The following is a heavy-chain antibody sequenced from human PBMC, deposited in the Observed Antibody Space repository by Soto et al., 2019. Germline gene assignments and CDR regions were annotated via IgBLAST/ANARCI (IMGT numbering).Heavy chain of an antibody. J-gene: IGHJ6*02. D-gene: IGHD3-16*01. CDR1: GDAMSSNY. CDR2: VYYAGAT. CDR3: ARAMGDWGTYSYYYGMDV. Sequence: QVQLQESGPGLVRPSETLSLTCTVSGDAMSSNYWSWLRQPPGKGLEWIGYVYYAGATSYNPSLKSRVTIAVDTSKNQFSLTLSSVTAADTAVYYCARAMGDWGTYSYYYGMDVWGQGTTVTVSS. V-gene: IGHV4-59*01.